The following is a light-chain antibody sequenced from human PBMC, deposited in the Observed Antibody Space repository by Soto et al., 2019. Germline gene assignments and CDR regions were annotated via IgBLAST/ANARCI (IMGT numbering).Light chain of an antibody. Sequence: QSALTQPPSASGTPGQRVTISCSGSSSNIGSNTVNWYQLLPGTAPKLLIYSDNQRPSGVPDRFSGSKSGTSASLAISGLQSEDEADYYCAAWDDSLNGGVFGGGTKLTVL. CDR3: AAWDDSLNGGV. J-gene: IGLJ2*01. V-gene: IGLV1-44*01. CDR2: SDN. CDR1: SSNIGSNT.